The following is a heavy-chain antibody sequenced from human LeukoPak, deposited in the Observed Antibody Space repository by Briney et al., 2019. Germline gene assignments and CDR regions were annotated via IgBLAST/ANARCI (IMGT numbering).Heavy chain of an antibody. CDR3: ALWFGELVDY. J-gene: IGHJ4*02. D-gene: IGHD3-10*01. CDR2: ISSSGSTI. V-gene: IGHV3-11*01. CDR1: GFTFSDYY. Sequence: GGSLRLSCAASGFTFSDYYMSWIRQAPGKGLEWVSYISSSGSTISYADSVKGRFTISRDNSKNTLYLQMNSLRAEDTAVYYCALWFGELVDYWGQGTLVTVSS.